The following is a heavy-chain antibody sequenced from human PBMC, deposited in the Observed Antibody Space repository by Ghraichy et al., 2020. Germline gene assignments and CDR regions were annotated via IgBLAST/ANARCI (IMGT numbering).Heavy chain of an antibody. CDR3: ARDRRCNTAGCSDESWFDP. D-gene: IGHD2-15*01. V-gene: IGHV4-38-2*02. J-gene: IGHJ5*02. CDR1: GYFISHGYY. CDR2: IYQSGTT. Sequence: SQTLSLTCGVSGYFISHGYYWGWIRQPPGKGLEWIASIYQSGTTYYNPSLKSRVTISMDTSKNHLSLRLSSVTAADTALHYCARDRRCNTAGCSDESWFDPWGQGILVTVSS.